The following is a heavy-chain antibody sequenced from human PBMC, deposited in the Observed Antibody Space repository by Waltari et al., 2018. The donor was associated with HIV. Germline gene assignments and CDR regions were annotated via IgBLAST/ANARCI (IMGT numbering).Heavy chain of an antibody. Sequence: QVQLQQWGAGLLKPSETLSLTCAVYGGSFSGYSWSWISQPPGKGLEWIGEINHSGSTNYNPSLKSRVTISVDTSKNQFSLKLSSVTAADTAVYYCARIAAAGGPYGMDVWGQGTTVTVSS. CDR2: INHSGST. D-gene: IGHD6-13*01. J-gene: IGHJ6*02. CDR3: ARIAAAGGPYGMDV. CDR1: GGSFSGYS. V-gene: IGHV4-34*01.